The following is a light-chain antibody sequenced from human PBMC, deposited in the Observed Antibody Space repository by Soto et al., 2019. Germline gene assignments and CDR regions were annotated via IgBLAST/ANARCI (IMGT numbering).Light chain of an antibody. Sequence: QSALTQPASVSGSLGQSITISCTGTSSDVGGSNYVSWYQQHPGKAPKLMIYEASKRPSGVSYRFSGSKSGNTASLTISGLQVEDEADYYCSLYTNSHFVLFGGGTKLTVL. V-gene: IGLV2-14*01. CDR1: SSDVGGSNY. CDR3: SLYTNSHFVL. J-gene: IGLJ3*02. CDR2: EAS.